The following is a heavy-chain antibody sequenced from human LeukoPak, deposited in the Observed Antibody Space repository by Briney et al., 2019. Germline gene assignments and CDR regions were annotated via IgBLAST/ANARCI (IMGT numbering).Heavy chain of an antibody. Sequence: GGSLRLSCAASGFTFSSYWMSWVRQAPGKGLEWVANIKQDGSEKNYVDSVKGRFTISRDSAKNSLDLQMNSLRGEDTAVYYCARAGGYASSWAYWGQGTLVTVSS. D-gene: IGHD5-12*01. CDR2: IKQDGSEK. V-gene: IGHV3-7*01. CDR1: GFTFSSYW. CDR3: ARAGGYASSWAY. J-gene: IGHJ4*02.